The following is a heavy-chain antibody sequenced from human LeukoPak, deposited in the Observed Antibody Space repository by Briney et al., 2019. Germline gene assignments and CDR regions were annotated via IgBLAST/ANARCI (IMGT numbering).Heavy chain of an antibody. D-gene: IGHD3-10*01. CDR2: IDPSGTT. Sequence: SETLSLTCAIYGGSFSGNYWSWIRQPPGKGLEWIGEIDPSGTTNYNPSLKSRVTISGDTSKNQFSLNLASVTAADTAVYYCAGDTDDYSYMDVWGKGTTVTVSS. V-gene: IGHV4-34*01. CDR3: AGDTDDYSYMDV. CDR1: GGSFSGNY. J-gene: IGHJ6*03.